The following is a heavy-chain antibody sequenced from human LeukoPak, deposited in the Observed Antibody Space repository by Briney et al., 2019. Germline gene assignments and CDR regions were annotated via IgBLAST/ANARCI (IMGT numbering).Heavy chain of an antibody. CDR2: IYDSGST. CDR1: GFRFSDHH. D-gene: IGHD3-10*01. V-gene: IGHV4-39*01. Sequence: KTGGSLRLSCAASGFRFSDHHMGWVRQAPGKGLEWIGSIYDSGSTYYNPSLKSRVTISVDTSKNQFSLKLNSVTAADTAVYYCARHYGPWGQGTLVTVSS. J-gene: IGHJ5*02. CDR3: ARHYGP.